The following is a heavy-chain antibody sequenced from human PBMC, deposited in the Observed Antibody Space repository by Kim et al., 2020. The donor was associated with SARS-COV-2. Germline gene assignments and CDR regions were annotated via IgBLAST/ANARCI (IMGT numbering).Heavy chain of an antibody. CDR1: GFTFSSYG. V-gene: IGHV3-33*01. D-gene: IGHD3-3*01. CDR3: ARGSPVLRFLEWLPN. J-gene: IGHJ4*02. CDR2: IWYDGSNK. Sequence: LSLTCAASGFTFSSYGMHWVRQAPGKGLEWVAVIWYDGSNKYYADSVKGRFTISRDNSKNTLYLQRNSLRAEDTAVYYCARGSPVLRFLEWLPNWGQGTLVTVSS.